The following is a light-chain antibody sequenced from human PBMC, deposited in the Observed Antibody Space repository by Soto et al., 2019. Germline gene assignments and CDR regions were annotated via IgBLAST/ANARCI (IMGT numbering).Light chain of an antibody. CDR3: QQRSNWSRLT. J-gene: IGKJ4*01. CDR1: QSVSSY. V-gene: IGKV3-11*01. CDR2: DAS. Sequence: EIVLTQSPATLSLSPGERATHSCRASQSVSSYLAWYQQKPGQAPRLLIYDASNRATGIPARFSGSGSGTDFTLTISSLEPEDFAVYYCQQRSNWSRLTFGGGTKVDIK.